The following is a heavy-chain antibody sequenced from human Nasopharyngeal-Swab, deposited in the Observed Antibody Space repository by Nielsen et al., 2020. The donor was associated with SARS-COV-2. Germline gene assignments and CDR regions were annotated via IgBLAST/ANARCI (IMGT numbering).Heavy chain of an antibody. Sequence: GGSLRLSCTTSGFTFGDYAMSCFRQAPGMGLERVAFIRSKAYGGTTEYAASVKGRFTISRDDSESIAYLQMNSLRTEDTAVYYCTRTFYSASGGYFGDYWGQGTLVTVSS. CDR2: IRSKAYGGTT. CDR3: TRTFYSASGGYFGDY. D-gene: IGHD3-22*01. CDR1: GFTFGDYA. V-gene: IGHV3-49*03. J-gene: IGHJ4*02.